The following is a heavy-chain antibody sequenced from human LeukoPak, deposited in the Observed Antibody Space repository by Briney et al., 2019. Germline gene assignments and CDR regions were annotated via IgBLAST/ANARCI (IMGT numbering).Heavy chain of an antibody. Sequence: GGSLRLSCAASGFTFNDYYMSWIRQAPGKGLEWLSYINIGGTNTHYADSVKGRFTISRDNVKKSLYLKMNNLRAEDTAVYYCATDGAGFDTWGQGVLVTVSS. CDR1: GFTFNDYY. V-gene: IGHV3-11*01. J-gene: IGHJ5*02. CDR2: INIGGTNT. CDR3: ATDGAGFDT.